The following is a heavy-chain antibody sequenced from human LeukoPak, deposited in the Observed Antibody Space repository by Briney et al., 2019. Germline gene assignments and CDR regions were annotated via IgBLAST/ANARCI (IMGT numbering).Heavy chain of an antibody. V-gene: IGHV5-51*01. Sequence: PGGSLRLSCKGSGYSFTSYWIGWVRQMPGKGLEWRGLIYPGESDTRYSPSFQGQVTISADKSISTAYLQWSSLKASDTAMYYCARQPYCSGGRCYSDYWGQGPLVTVSS. J-gene: IGHJ4*02. CDR3: ARQPYCSGGRCYSDY. D-gene: IGHD2-15*01. CDR2: IYPGESDT. CDR1: GYSFTSYW.